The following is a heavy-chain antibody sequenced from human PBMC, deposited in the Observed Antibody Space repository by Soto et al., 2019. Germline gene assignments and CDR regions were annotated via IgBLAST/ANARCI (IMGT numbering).Heavy chain of an antibody. CDR2: ISSSSSYI. V-gene: IGHV3-21*01. Sequence: GGSLRLSCAASGFTFSSYSMNWVRQAPGKGLEWVSSISSSSSYIYYADSVKGRFTISRDNAKNLLYLQMNSLRAEDTAVYYCARGDYDYIWGSYGSLVVTDDAFDIWGQGTMVTVSS. CDR1: GFTFSSYS. J-gene: IGHJ3*02. D-gene: IGHD3-16*02. CDR3: ARGDYDYIWGSYGSLVVTDDAFDI.